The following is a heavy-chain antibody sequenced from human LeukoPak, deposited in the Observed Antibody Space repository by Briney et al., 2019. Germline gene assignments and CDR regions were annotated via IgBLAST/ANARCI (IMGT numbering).Heavy chain of an antibody. Sequence: QSGGSLRLSGAASGFTFSSYAMSWVRQAPGKGLEWVSAISGSGGSTYYADSVKGRFTISRDNSKNTLFLQMNSLRAEDTAVYYCAKDSLVGGWLVGNSFDSWGQGTLVTVSS. V-gene: IGHV3-23*01. CDR3: AKDSLVGGWLVGNSFDS. J-gene: IGHJ4*02. CDR1: GFTFSSYA. CDR2: ISGSGGST. D-gene: IGHD6-19*01.